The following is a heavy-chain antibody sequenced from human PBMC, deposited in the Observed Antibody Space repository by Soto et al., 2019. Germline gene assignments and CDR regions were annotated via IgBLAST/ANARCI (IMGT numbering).Heavy chain of an antibody. D-gene: IGHD4-4*01. J-gene: IGHJ5*02. CDR3: ARERVRYSNYLEGRNWFDP. CDR1: GGSISSGDYY. V-gene: IGHV4-30-4*01. CDR2: IYYSGST. Sequence: SETLSLTCTVSGGSISSGDYYWSWIRQPPGKGLEWIGYIYYSGSTYYNPSLKSRVTISVDTSKNQFSLKLSSVTAADTAVYYCARERVRYSNYLEGRNWFDPWGQGTLVTVSS.